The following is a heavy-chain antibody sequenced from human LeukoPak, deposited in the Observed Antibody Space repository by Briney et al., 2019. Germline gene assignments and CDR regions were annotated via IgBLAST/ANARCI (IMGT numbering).Heavy chain of an antibody. Sequence: SETLSLTCTVSSDSISSYYWSWTRQPPGKGLEWIGYIYYSGTTKYNPSLKSRVTISVDTSKNQFSLKLSSVTAADTAVYYCARRSSSWYFDYWGQGTLVTVSS. V-gene: IGHV4-59*01. CDR1: SDSISSYY. CDR2: IYYSGTT. J-gene: IGHJ4*02. CDR3: ARRSSSWYFDY. D-gene: IGHD6-13*01.